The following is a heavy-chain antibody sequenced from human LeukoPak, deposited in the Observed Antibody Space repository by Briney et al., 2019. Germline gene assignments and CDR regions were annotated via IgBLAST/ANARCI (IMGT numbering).Heavy chain of an antibody. CDR1: GGSFSRYA. CDR2: IIPMFGTA. Sequence: SVKVSCKASGGSFSRYAISWVRQAPGQGLEWMGGIIPMFGTANYAQRFQGRVTITADESTRTAYMELRTLRSEDTAIYYCARGSGETGGYYYVYWGRGTPVTVSS. CDR3: ARGSGETGGYYYVY. V-gene: IGHV1-69*01. J-gene: IGHJ4*02. D-gene: IGHD3-22*01.